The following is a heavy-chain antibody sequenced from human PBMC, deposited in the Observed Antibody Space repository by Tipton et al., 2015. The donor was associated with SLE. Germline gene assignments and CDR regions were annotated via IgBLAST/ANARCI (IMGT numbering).Heavy chain of an antibody. CDR2: ISWIGST. Sequence: TLSLTCAVYGESFMGYYWTWIRQPPGKGLEWIGYISWIGSTNYNPSLKSRVTMSVDTSMNQFSLELSSVTAADTAVYYCARLVVLAAEGLYSFDYWGHGTLVTVSS. D-gene: IGHD2-15*01. CDR3: ARLVVLAAEGLYSFDY. J-gene: IGHJ4*01. CDR1: GESFMGYY. V-gene: IGHV4-59*08.